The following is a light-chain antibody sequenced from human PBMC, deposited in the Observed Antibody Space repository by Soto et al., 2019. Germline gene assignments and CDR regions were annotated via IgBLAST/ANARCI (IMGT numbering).Light chain of an antibody. CDR1: QGVSSW. Sequence: DIQMTQSPSSVSASVGDRVTITCRASQGVSSWLAWYQQKPGRAPKLLIYGASTLQSGVPSRFSGSGSGTDFSLTITTXQPEDSATYYCQQADTFPLTFGGGTKVDIK. J-gene: IGKJ4*01. CDR3: QQADTFPLT. V-gene: IGKV1-12*01. CDR2: GAS.